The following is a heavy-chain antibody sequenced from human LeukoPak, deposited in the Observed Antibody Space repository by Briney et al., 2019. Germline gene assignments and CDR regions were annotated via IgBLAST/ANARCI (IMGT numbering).Heavy chain of an antibody. CDR1: GGSFSGYY. CDR3: ARKGCSSTSCYTSRYYYYMDV. Sequence: SETLSLTCAVYGGSFSGYYWSWLRQPPGKGLEWIGEINHSGSTNYNPSLKSRVTLSVDTSKNQFSLKLSSVTAADTAVYYCARKGCSSTSCYTSRYYYYMDVWGKGTTVTVSS. J-gene: IGHJ6*03. D-gene: IGHD2-2*02. CDR2: INHSGST. V-gene: IGHV4-34*01.